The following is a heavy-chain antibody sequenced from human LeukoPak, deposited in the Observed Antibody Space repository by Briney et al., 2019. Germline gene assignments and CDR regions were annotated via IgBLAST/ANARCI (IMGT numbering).Heavy chain of an antibody. J-gene: IGHJ3*02. CDR1: GFTVSSNY. D-gene: IGHD1-26*01. CDR2: IYSGGST. V-gene: IGHV3-53*01. Sequence: PGGSLRLSCAASGFTVSSNYMSWVRQAPGKGLEWVSVIYSGGSTYYADSVKGRFTISRDNSKNTLYLQMNRLRVEDTAVYYCARVIVGGIPGAFDIWGQGTMVTVSS. CDR3: ARVIVGGIPGAFDI.